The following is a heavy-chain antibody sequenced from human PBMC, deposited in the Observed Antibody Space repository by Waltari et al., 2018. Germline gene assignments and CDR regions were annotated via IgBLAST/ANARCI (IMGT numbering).Heavy chain of an antibody. CDR2: IDPRESET. CDR1: GYSFTNYW. Sequence: EVHLVQSGAEVKKPGESLKISCKGSGYSFTNYWINWVRQMPGKGLEWMGRIDPRESETNYSPSFQGHVTISADKSTNTAYLQWSTLKASDTAMYYCARGVGSPGDFWGQGTLVTVSS. V-gene: IGHV5-10-1*03. CDR3: ARGVGSPGDF. D-gene: IGHD2-8*01. J-gene: IGHJ4*02.